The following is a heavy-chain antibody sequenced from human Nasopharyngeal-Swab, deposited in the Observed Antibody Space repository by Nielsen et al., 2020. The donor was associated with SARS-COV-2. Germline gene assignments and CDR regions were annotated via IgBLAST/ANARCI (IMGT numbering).Heavy chain of an antibody. Sequence: GESLKISCAVPAFIFSCCGMHWVRQAPGEVLEWVAHISYDGHTQYYSDSVTGRFTISRDNSKNTLDLQMNSLRPEDTAVYYCERDDGQLGDSWGQGTLVTVSS. CDR2: ISYDGHTQ. CDR1: AFIFSCCG. V-gene: IGHV3-30*03. CDR3: ERDDGQLGDS. D-gene: IGHD6-6*01. J-gene: IGHJ4*02.